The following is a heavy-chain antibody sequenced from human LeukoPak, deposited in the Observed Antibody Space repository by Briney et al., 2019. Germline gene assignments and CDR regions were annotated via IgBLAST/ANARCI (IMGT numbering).Heavy chain of an antibody. CDR1: GGSISSYY. D-gene: IGHD5-18*01. V-gene: IGHV4-59*01. CDR2: IYSSGST. CDR3: ARYSYGFGY. J-gene: IGHJ4*02. Sequence: SETLSLTCTVSGGSISSYYWSWIRQPPGKGLEWIGYIYSSGSTNYNPSLKSRVTISVDTSKNQFSLKLSSVTAADTAVYYCARYSYGFGYWGQGTLVTVSS.